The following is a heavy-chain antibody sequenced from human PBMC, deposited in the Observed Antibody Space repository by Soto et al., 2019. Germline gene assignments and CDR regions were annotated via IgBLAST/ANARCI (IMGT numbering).Heavy chain of an antibody. CDR2: INPIFGTP. CDR3: ATVATTARFFDV. D-gene: IGHD1-1*01. CDR1: GGTFSTYD. Sequence: QVQLVQSGAEVKTPGSSVHVSCKASGGTFSTYDVSWVRQAPGQGLEWMGGINPIFGTPNYARNFQGRITITADRSTSTAYMELSSLRSEDTAFYYCATVATTARFFDVWGRGTLITVAS. J-gene: IGHJ2*01. V-gene: IGHV1-69*06.